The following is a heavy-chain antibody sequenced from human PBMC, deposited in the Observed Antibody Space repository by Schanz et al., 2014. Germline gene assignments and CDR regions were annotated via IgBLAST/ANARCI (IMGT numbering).Heavy chain of an antibody. D-gene: IGHD3-10*01. V-gene: IGHV1-18*01. Sequence: QVQLVQSGGEVKKPGASATVSCKASGYTFNNHGISWVRQAPGQGLEWMGWISVYHGHTNYAEKVHGRVTMTTDAATNTAYKELRSRITDDTAAYYCVRNAGWAFGDYHGMDVWGQGTSVTVSS. J-gene: IGHJ6*02. CDR2: ISVYHGHT. CDR1: GYTFNNHG. CDR3: VRNAGWAFGDYHGMDV.